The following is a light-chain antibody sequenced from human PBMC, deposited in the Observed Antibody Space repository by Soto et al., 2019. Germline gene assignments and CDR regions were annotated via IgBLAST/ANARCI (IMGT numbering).Light chain of an antibody. CDR3: QQRSTGPPLS. J-gene: IGKJ4*01. Sequence: IVLTQSPGTLSLSPWERATLSCRASQSVDNYLAWYQQRPGQAPRLLIYDASNRASGIPARFSGSGSGTDFTLTISSLEPEDFAVYYCQQRSTGPPLSFGVGTKVDNK. CDR1: QSVDNY. CDR2: DAS. V-gene: IGKV3-11*01.